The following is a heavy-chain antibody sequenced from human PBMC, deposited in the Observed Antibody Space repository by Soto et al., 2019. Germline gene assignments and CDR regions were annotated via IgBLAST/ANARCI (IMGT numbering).Heavy chain of an antibody. CDR2: IYYSATT. J-gene: IGHJ6*02. V-gene: IGHV4-30-4*08. CDR1: DASISGGVYY. CDR3: AIYRYYGRGNYSTFYYGMDV. D-gene: IGHD3-10*01. Sequence: PSETLSLTCTVSDASISGGVYYWTWIRQPPGKGLEWIGYIYYSATTCYNPSLKSRFSISMDTAKNQFSLKLRSVTAADTAVYFCAIYRYYGRGNYSTFYYGMDVWGQGTTVTVSS.